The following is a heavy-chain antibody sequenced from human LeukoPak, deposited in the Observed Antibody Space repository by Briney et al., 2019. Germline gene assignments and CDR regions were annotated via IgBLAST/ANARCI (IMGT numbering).Heavy chain of an antibody. Sequence: AETLSLTCSVPGASISSSSSSWGGIRQPPGKGLEWIGMIYYRGSTYYNPSLNSRVTISVHTSKHPFPLKLSAVTAADRAVYYCARHYSNIVVVPAAINVWGQGTLVTVPS. D-gene: IGHD2-2*01. CDR1: GASISSSSSS. V-gene: IGHV4-39*01. J-gene: IGHJ4*02. CDR3: ARHYSNIVVVPAAINV. CDR2: IYYRGST.